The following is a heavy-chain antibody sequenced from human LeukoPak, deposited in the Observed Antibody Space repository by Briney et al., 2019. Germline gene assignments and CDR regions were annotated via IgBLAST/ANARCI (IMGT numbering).Heavy chain of an antibody. J-gene: IGHJ6*02. D-gene: IGHD5-18*01. CDR2: ISYDGSNK. CDR3: ERVRDTAMVALYYYYYYGMDV. Sequence: GGSLRLSCAASGFTFSSYAMHWVRQAPGKGLEWVAVISYDGSNKYYADSVKGRFTISRDNSKNTLYLQMNSLRAEDTAVYYCERVRDTAMVALYYYYYYGMDVWGQGTTVAVSS. CDR1: GFTFSSYA. V-gene: IGHV3-30-3*01.